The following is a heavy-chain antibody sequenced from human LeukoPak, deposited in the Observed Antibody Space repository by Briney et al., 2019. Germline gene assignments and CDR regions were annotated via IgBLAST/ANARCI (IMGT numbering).Heavy chain of an antibody. V-gene: IGHV1-8*03. D-gene: IGHD3-22*01. CDR1: GYTFTSYD. Sequence: ASVKVSCKASGYTFTSYDINWVRQATGQGLEWMGWMNLNNGNTGYAQKFQGRVTITRNASISTAYMELSSLRSEDTAVYYCAREVYYDSSGYYNWGQGTLVTVSS. CDR2: MNLNNGNT. CDR3: AREVYYDSSGYYN. J-gene: IGHJ4*02.